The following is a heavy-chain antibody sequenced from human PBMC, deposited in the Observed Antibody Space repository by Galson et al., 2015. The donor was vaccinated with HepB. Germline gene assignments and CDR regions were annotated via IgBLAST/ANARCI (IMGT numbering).Heavy chain of an antibody. CDR3: AKDTAPYSSGGNFDY. CDR2: ISYDGSNK. V-gene: IGHV3-30*18. Sequence: SLRLSCAASGFTFSSYGMHWVRQAPGKGLEWVAVISYDGSNKYYADSVKGRFTISRDNSKNTLYLQMNSLRAEDTAVYYCAKDTAPYSSGGNFDYWGQGTLVTVSS. CDR1: GFTFSSYG. J-gene: IGHJ4*02. D-gene: IGHD6-19*01.